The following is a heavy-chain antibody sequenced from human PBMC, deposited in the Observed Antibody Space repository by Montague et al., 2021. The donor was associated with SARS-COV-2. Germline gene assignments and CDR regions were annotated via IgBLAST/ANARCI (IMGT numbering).Heavy chain of an antibody. D-gene: IGHD6-19*01. CDR3: ARGDEEQWLVHYYYYGMDV. Sequence: CAISGDSVSSNSAAWNWNRQSPSRGLEWLGRTYYRSKWYNDYAVSVKSRITINPDTSKNQFSLQLNSVTPEDTAVYYCARGDEEQWLVHYYYYGMDVWGQGTTVTVSS. V-gene: IGHV6-1*01. CDR1: GDSVSSNSAA. J-gene: IGHJ6*02. CDR2: TYYRSKWYN.